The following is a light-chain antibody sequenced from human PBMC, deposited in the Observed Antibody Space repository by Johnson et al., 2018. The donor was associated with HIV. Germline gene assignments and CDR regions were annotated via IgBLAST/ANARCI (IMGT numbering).Light chain of an antibody. CDR1: SSNIGNNY. CDR2: DNN. CDR3: GTWDSSLSAGV. V-gene: IGLV1-51*01. J-gene: IGLJ1*01. Sequence: QAVLTQPPSVSAAPGQKVTISCSGSSSNIGNNYVSWYQQVPGAAPKLLIYDNNKRPSGIPDRFSASKSGTSATLGITGLQTGDEADYYCGTWDSSLSAGVFGTGTKVTV.